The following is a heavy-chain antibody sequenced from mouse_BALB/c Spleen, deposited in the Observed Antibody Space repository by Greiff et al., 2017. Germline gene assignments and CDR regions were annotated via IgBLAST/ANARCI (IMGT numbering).Heavy chain of an antibody. CDR3: ARRGYYGSSPYYFDY. Sequence: EVMLVESGGGLVKPGGSLKLSCAASGFTFSSYAMSWVRQTPEKRLEWVATISSGGSYTYYPDSVKGRFTISRDNAKNTLYLQMSSLRSEDTAMYYCARRGYYGSSPYYFDYWGQGTTLTVSS. CDR1: GFTFSSYA. V-gene: IGHV5-9-1*01. CDR2: ISSGGSYT. D-gene: IGHD1-1*01. J-gene: IGHJ2*01.